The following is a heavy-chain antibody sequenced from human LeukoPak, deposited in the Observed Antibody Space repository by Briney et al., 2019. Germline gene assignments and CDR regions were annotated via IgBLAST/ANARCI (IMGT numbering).Heavy chain of an antibody. CDR3: ARDLYSRHPLLGDY. Sequence: GGSLRLSCAASGFTFTDYFMNWIRQAPGKGLEWVSSISISGSTIYYADSVKGRFTISRDNSKNTLYLQMNSLRAEDTAVYYCARDLYSRHPLLGDYWGQGTLVTVSS. CDR2: ISISGSTI. V-gene: IGHV3-11*04. CDR1: GFTFTDYF. D-gene: IGHD2-21*02. J-gene: IGHJ4*02.